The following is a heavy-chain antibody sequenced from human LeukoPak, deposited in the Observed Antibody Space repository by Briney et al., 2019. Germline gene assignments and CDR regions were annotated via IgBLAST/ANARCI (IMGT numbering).Heavy chain of an antibody. CDR2: IKQDGSEK. CDR1: GFIFSGSA. Sequence: GGSLRLSCAASGFIFSGSAVYWVRQASGKGLEWVANIKQDGSEKYYVDSVKGRFTISRDNAKNSLYLQMNSLRAEDTAVYYCARGPYSSGLATILYYFDYWGQGTLVTVSS. J-gene: IGHJ4*02. V-gene: IGHV3-7*01. D-gene: IGHD6-19*01. CDR3: ARGPYSSGLATILYYFDY.